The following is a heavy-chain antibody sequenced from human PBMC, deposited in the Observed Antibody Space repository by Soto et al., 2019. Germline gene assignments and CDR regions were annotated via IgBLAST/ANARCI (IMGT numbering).Heavy chain of an antibody. V-gene: IGHV3-23*01. CDR3: VSRSSGWYFDY. Sequence: EVQLLESGGGLVQPGGSLRLSCAASGFTFSSYAMSWVRQAPGKGLEWVSVNSGSGGSTYYADSVEGRFTISRDNPKNTLYLQMNSVRAVDTAVYYCVSRSSGWYFDYWGQGTLVTVSS. CDR2: NSGSGGST. J-gene: IGHJ4*02. D-gene: IGHD6-19*01. CDR1: GFTFSSYA.